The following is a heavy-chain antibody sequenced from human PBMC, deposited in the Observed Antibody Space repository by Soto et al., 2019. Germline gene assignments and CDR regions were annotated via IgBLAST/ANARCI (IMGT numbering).Heavy chain of an antibody. V-gene: IGHV3-30*18. J-gene: IGHJ4*02. CDR3: VKGHCTNGVCYEVYYFDY. CDR1: GFTFSSYG. D-gene: IGHD2-8*01. Sequence: GGSLRLSCAASGFTFSSYGMHWVRQAPGKGLEWVAVISYDGSNKYYADSVKGRFTISRDNSKNTLYLQMNSLRAKDTAVYYCVKGHCTNGVCYEVYYFDYWGQGTLVTVSS. CDR2: ISYDGSNK.